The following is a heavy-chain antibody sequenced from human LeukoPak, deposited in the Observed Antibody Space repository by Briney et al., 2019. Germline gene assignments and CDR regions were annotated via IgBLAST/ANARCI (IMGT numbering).Heavy chain of an antibody. D-gene: IGHD2/OR15-2a*01. Sequence: PSETLSLTCTVSGYSISSGYYWGWIRQPPGKGLEWIGSIYHSGSTYYNPSLKSRVTISVDTSKNQFSLKLSSVTAADTAVYYCARVRTGNNQSKYRTNSRVGWFDPWGQGTLVTVSS. CDR2: IYHSGST. V-gene: IGHV4-38-2*02. CDR3: ARVRTGNNQSKYRTNSRVGWFDP. CDR1: GYSISSGYY. J-gene: IGHJ5*02.